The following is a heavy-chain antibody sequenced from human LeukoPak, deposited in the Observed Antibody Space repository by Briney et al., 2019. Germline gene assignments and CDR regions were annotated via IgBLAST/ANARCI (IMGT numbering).Heavy chain of an antibody. CDR1: GVSVSSGSYC. CDR2: IYISGST. V-gene: IGHV4-61*02. Sequence: SQTLSLTCTVSGVSVSSGSYCWSWIRQPAGKGLEWIGRIYISGSTNYNSSLRGRVTMSIDTSKNQFSLTLTSVTAADTAVYYCARLVDTPVIRGYYFDPWGQGTLVTVSS. D-gene: IGHD3-22*01. CDR3: ARLVDTPVIRGYYFDP. J-gene: IGHJ5*02.